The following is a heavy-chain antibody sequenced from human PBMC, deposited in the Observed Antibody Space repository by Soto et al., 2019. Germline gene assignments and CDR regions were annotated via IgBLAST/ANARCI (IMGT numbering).Heavy chain of an antibody. CDR3: ARDPGRSSGWYKYDFDL. CDR2: IYYSGST. J-gene: IGHJ3*01. CDR1: GGSISSYY. V-gene: IGHV4-59*01. Sequence: NPSETLALTCTVSGGSISSYYWSWIRQPPGKGLEWIGYIYYSGSTNYNPSLKSRVTISVDTSKNQFSLKLSSVTAADTAVYYCARDPGRSSGWYKYDFDLWGQGTMFTVSS. D-gene: IGHD6-19*01.